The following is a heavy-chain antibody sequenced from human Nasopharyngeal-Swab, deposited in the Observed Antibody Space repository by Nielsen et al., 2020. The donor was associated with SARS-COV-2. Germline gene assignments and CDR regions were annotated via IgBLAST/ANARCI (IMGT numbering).Heavy chain of an antibody. CDR2: VSHSGSI. Sequence: SCAASGGSVSSNDWWTWVRQSPGKGLEWIGEVSHSGSINYNPSLKSRVTLSMDKSKRQFSLRLTSVSAADTAVYFCARGDLVVVPSPILGLGPFFYYFYLDVWGKGTTVTVSS. CDR1: GGSVSSNDW. V-gene: IGHV4-4*01. J-gene: IGHJ6*03. CDR3: ARGDLVVVPSPILGLGPFFYYFYLDV. D-gene: IGHD2-2*01.